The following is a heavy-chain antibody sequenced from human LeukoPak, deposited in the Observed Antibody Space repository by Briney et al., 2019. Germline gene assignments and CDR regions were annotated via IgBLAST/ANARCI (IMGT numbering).Heavy chain of an antibody. Sequence: PSETLSLTCADYGGSFSGYYWSWIRQPPGKGLEWIGEINHSGSTNYNPSLKSRVTISVETSKNQFSLKLSSVTAADTAVYYCARGYYGSGSLNWGQGTLVTVSS. D-gene: IGHD3-10*01. CDR3: ARGYYGSGSLN. CDR1: GGSFSGYY. CDR2: INHSGST. J-gene: IGHJ4*02. V-gene: IGHV4-34*01.